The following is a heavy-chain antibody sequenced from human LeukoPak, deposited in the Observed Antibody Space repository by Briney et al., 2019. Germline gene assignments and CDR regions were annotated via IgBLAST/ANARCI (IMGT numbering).Heavy chain of an antibody. J-gene: IGHJ3*02. CDR2: MNPNSGNT. CDR1: GYTCTSYD. V-gene: IGHV1-8*01. CDR3: ASRTRTGAFDI. Sequence: ASVKVSCQASGYTCTSYDINWVRQATGQGLEWMGWMNPNSGNTGYAQKFQGRVTMTRNTSISTAYMELSSLRSDDTAVYHCASRTRTGAFDIWGQGTMVTVSS. D-gene: IGHD4-17*01.